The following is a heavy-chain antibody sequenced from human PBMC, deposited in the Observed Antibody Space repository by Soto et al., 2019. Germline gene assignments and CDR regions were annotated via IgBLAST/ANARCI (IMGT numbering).Heavy chain of an antibody. CDR1: GFTCSNAW. CDR3: TLRGKGYWSSTSGYGETRTMCIDY. D-gene: IGHD2-2*01. CDR2: ITSTNSGATT. Sequence: EVQLVESGGGLVKPGGSLRLSCAASGFTCSNAWMNLVRQAPGKGLELVVRITSTNSGATTDYAAPVKGRLTISRDDSKNTLYLQMNSLNTEATAVYYCTLRGKGYWSSTSGYGETRTMCIDYWGQGTLVTVAS. V-gene: IGHV3-15*07. J-gene: IGHJ4*02.